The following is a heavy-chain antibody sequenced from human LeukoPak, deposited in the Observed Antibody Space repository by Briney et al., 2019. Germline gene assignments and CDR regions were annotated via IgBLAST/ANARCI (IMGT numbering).Heavy chain of an antibody. CDR3: ARDRGYSSAWPEYYFDY. J-gene: IGHJ4*02. V-gene: IGHV6-1*01. Sequence: SQTLSLTCAISGYSVSSTSASWIWIRQSPARGLEWLGRTYYRSKWYNDYAVSVKSRIPIYPDTSKNQFSLQLNSVTPEDTAFYYCARDRGYSSAWPEYYFDYWGQGTLVTVSS. D-gene: IGHD6-19*01. CDR1: GYSVSSTSAS. CDR2: TYYRSKWYN.